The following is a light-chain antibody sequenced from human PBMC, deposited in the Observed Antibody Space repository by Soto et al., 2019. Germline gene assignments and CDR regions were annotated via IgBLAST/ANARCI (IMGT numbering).Light chain of an antibody. J-gene: IGLJ3*02. CDR3: QSYDSSLSGSV. Sequence: QSVLTQPPSVSGAPGQRVTISCTGSSSNVGAGYDVHWYQQLPGTAPKLLISGNNIRPSGVPDRFSGSKSGTSTSLAITGLQAEDEADYYCQSYDSSLSGSVFGGGTKLTVL. V-gene: IGLV1-40*01. CDR2: GNN. CDR1: SSNVGAGYD.